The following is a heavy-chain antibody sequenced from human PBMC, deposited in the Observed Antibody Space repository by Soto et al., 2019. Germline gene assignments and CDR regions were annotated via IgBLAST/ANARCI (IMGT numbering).Heavy chain of an antibody. CDR1: GGSISSYY. V-gene: IGHV4-59*08. D-gene: IGHD3-10*01. J-gene: IGHJ4*02. CDR2: IYYSGST. CDR3: ARQREFTATLMYFDY. Sequence: SETLSLTCTVSGGSISSYYWSWIRQPPGKGLEWIGYIYYSGSTNYNPSLKSRVTISVDTSKNQFSLKLSSVTAADTAVYYCARQREFTATLMYFDYWGQGTLVTVSS.